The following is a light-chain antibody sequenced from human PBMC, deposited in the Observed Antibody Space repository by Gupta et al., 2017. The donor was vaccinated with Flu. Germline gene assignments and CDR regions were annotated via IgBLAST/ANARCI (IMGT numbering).Light chain of an antibody. CDR3: QQDNSYPRT. Sequence: DIQMTQSPSTLSASVGDRVTITCRASQSISSWLAWYQQKPGKAPKLLIYKASSLESGVPSRFSGSGSGTEFTLTISSLQPHDFATYYCQQDNSYPRTFGQGTKVEIK. CDR2: KAS. CDR1: QSISSW. V-gene: IGKV1-5*03. J-gene: IGKJ1*01.